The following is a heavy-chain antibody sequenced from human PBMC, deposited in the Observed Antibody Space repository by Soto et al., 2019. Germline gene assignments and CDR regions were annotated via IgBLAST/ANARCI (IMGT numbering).Heavy chain of an antibody. J-gene: IGHJ6*03. Sequence: PGGSLRLSCAASGFTFSSYWMSWVRQAPGKGLEWVANIKQDGSEKYYVDSVKGRFTISRDNAKNSLYLQMNSLRAEDTAVYYCARAGSPQGYDYIWGRYRPPWYYYYYMDVWGKGTTVTVSS. CDR3: ARAGSPQGYDYIWGRYRPPWYYYYYMDV. D-gene: IGHD3-16*02. V-gene: IGHV3-7*01. CDR2: IKQDGSEK. CDR1: GFTFSSYW.